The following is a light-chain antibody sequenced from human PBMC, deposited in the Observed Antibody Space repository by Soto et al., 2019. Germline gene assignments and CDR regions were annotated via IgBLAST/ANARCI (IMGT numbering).Light chain of an antibody. Sequence: QSVLTQAPSASGSPGQSVTISCTGTSSDVGGYNYVSWYQQHPGKAPKLMIYEVSKRPSGVPDRFSGSKSGNTASLTVSGLQAEDEADYYCSSYVGTNSYVCGSGTKATVL. CDR2: EVS. J-gene: IGLJ1*01. CDR3: SSYVGTNSYV. V-gene: IGLV2-8*01. CDR1: SSDVGGYNY.